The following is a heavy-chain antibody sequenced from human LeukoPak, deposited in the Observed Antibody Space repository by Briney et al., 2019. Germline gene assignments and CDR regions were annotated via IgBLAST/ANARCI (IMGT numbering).Heavy chain of an antibody. Sequence: PSETLSLTCAVYGGSFSGYYWSWIRQPPGKGLEWIGEINHSGSTNYNPSLKSRVTISVDTSKNQFSLKLNSVTAADTAVYYCAREAPDGFPDYWGQGTLVTVSS. CDR2: INHSGST. D-gene: IGHD5-24*01. CDR1: GGSFSGYY. J-gene: IGHJ4*02. CDR3: AREAPDGFPDY. V-gene: IGHV4-34*01.